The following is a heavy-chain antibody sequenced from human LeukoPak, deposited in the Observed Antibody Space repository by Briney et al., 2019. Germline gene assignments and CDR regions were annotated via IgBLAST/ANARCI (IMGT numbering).Heavy chain of an antibody. Sequence: GGSLRLSCAASRFTFSSYAMSWVRQAPGKGLEWVSAISGSGGSTYYADSVKGRFTISRDNSKNTLYLQMNSLRAEDTAVYYCAKDWSQVGSFMDVWGKGTTVTVSS. CDR3: AKDWSQVGSFMDV. V-gene: IGHV3-23*01. CDR2: ISGSGGST. J-gene: IGHJ6*04. CDR1: RFTFSSYA. D-gene: IGHD3-3*01.